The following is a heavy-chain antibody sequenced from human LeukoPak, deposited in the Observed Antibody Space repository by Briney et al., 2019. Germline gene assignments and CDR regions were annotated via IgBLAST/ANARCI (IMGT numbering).Heavy chain of an antibody. J-gene: IGHJ2*01. D-gene: IGHD6-13*01. CDR2: ISGSGGST. V-gene: IGHV3-23*01. CDR3: AKDSSSWYWYFDL. CDR1: GFTFSSYA. Sequence: GGSLRLSCAASGFTFSSYAMSWVRQAPGKGLEWVSAISGSGGSTYYADSVKGRFTISRDNSKNTLYLQMNSLRAEDTAAYYCAKDSSSWYWYFDLWGRGTLVTVSS.